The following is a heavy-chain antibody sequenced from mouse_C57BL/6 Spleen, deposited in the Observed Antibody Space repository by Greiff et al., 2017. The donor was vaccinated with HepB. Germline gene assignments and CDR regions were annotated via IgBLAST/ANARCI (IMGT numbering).Heavy chain of an antibody. D-gene: IGHD2-3*01. CDR3: ARGPDGYYLDY. CDR1: GYSFTSYY. V-gene: IGHV1-66*01. CDR2: IYPGSGNT. J-gene: IGHJ2*01. Sequence: QVQLQQSGPELVKPGASVKISCKASGYSFTSYYIHWVKQRPGQGLEWIGWIYPGSGNTKYNEKFKGKATLTADISSSTAYMQLSSLTSEDSAVYYCARGPDGYYLDYWGQGTTLTVSS.